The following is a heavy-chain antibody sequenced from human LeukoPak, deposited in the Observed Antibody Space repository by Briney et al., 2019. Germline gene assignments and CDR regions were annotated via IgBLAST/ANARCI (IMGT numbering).Heavy chain of an antibody. J-gene: IGHJ4*02. CDR2: IRYDGGNK. Sequence: GGSLRLSCAASGFTFSSYGMHWVRQAPGKGLEWVAFIRYDGGNKYYADSVKGRFTISRDNSKDTLFLQMNSLRPEDTAVYYCAKDQQRFLEWSPSDYWGQGTLVTVSS. CDR1: GFTFSSYG. V-gene: IGHV3-30*02. D-gene: IGHD3-3*01. CDR3: AKDQQRFLEWSPSDY.